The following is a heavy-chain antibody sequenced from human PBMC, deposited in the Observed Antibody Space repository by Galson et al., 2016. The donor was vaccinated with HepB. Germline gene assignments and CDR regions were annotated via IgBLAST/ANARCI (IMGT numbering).Heavy chain of an antibody. CDR3: TTWDWGLDC. V-gene: IGHV3-15*05. CDR1: GLSVSDAW. Sequence: LRLSCAVSGLSVSDAWMTWVRQAPGKGLEWVGNIRNKRDGGTADYGAPVKGRFTISRDDSKNALYLQMSSLKTDDTAVYFCTTWDWGLDCWGQGTLVTVSS. CDR2: IRNKRDGGTA. J-gene: IGHJ4*02. D-gene: IGHD3/OR15-3a*01.